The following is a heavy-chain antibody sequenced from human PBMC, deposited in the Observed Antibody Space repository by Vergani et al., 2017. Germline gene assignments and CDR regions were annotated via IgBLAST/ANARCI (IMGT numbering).Heavy chain of an antibody. CDR3: ARVYGSGSSNNSFDI. CDR1: GFTFSSYW. V-gene: IGHV3-74*02. D-gene: IGHD3-10*01. CDR2: INSDGSST. J-gene: IGHJ3*02. Sequence: EVQLVESGGGLVQPGRSLRLSCAASGFTFSSYWMHWVRQAPGKGLVWVSRINSDGSSTSYADSVKGRFTISRDNAKNTLYLQMNSLRAEDTAVYYCARVYGSGSSNNSFDIWGQGTMVTVSS.